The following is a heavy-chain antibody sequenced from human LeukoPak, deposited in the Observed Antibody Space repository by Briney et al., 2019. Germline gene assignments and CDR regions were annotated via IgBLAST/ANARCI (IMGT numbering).Heavy chain of an antibody. Sequence: GGSLRLSCVASGFTFSSYSMNWVRQAPGKGLEWVSSISSSSSYIYYADSVKGRFTISSDNAKNSLYLQMNSLRAEDTAVYYCATSDWGGYYFDYWGQGTLVTVSS. D-gene: IGHD7-27*01. CDR1: GFTFSSYS. CDR2: ISSSSSYI. J-gene: IGHJ4*02. V-gene: IGHV3-21*01. CDR3: ATSDWGGYYFDY.